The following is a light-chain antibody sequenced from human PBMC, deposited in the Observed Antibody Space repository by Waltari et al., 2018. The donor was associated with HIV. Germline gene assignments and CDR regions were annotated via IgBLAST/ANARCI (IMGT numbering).Light chain of an antibody. V-gene: IGLV2-23*02. CDR2: EVS. CDR1: SSDVGSYNL. Sequence: QSALTQPASVSGSPGQSNTISCTGTSSDVGSYNLVSWYQQHPGKVHKLIIYEVSKRPSGVAYRFSCSKSGDTASLTISGLQAEDEADYYCCSYAGSSTLIFGGGTKLTVL. CDR3: CSYAGSSTLI. J-gene: IGLJ2*01.